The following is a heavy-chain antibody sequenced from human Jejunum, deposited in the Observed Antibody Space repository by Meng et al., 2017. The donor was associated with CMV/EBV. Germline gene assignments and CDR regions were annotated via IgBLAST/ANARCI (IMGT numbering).Heavy chain of an antibody. V-gene: IGHV4-59*13. CDR1: GGSIGNYF. CDR3: ASTTRMKYYLDY. J-gene: IGHJ4*02. CDR2: ISYTGST. Sequence: CTVSGGSIGNYFLTWIRQPPGKGLEWIGYISYTGSTNYNPSLKSRVTISMDTSKNHFSLKLSSVTAADTALYYCASTTRMKYYLDYWGQGTLVTVSS. D-gene: IGHD1-1*01.